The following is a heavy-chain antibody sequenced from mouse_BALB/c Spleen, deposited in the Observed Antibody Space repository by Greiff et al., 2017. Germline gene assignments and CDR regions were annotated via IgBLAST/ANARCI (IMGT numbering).Heavy chain of an antibody. CDR3: SRNSLLRLAWFAY. D-gene: IGHD1-2*01. CDR1: GFNIKDYY. V-gene: IGHV14-4*02. CDR2: IDPENGDT. J-gene: IGHJ3*01. Sequence: VHVKQSGAELVRSGASVKLSCTASGFNIKDYYMHWVKQRPEQGLEWIGWIDPENGDTEYAPKFQGKATMTADTSSNTAYLQLSSLTSEDTAVYYCSRNSLLRLAWFAYWGQGTLVTVSA.